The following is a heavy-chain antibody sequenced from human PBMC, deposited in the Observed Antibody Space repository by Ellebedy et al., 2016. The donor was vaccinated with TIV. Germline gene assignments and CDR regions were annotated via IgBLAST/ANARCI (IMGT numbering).Heavy chain of an antibody. CDR3: ARDYQSPLLSSSSEGYFDY. CDR2: ISSSSSYI. Sequence: GESLKISXAASGFTFSSYSMNWVRQAPGKGLEWVSSISSSSSYIYYADSVKGRFTISRDNAKNSLYLQMNSLRAEDTALYYCARDYQSPLLSSSSEGYFDYWGQGTLVTVSS. V-gene: IGHV3-21*04. D-gene: IGHD6-6*01. J-gene: IGHJ4*02. CDR1: GFTFSSYS.